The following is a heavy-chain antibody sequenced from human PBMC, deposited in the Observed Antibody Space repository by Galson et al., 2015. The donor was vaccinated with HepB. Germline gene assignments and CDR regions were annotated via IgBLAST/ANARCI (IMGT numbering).Heavy chain of an antibody. V-gene: IGHV3-21*01. J-gene: IGHJ3*02. Sequence: SLRLSCAASGFTFSTYTINWVRQAPGKGLEWVSSISSTSSYIYYADSVKGRFTISRDNAKNSLFLQMNSLRAEDTAVYYCAIIVGSSGTDTFDIWGQGTVVTVSS. CDR2: ISSTSSYI. CDR1: GFTFSTYT. CDR3: AIIVGSSGTDTFDI. D-gene: IGHD1-26*01.